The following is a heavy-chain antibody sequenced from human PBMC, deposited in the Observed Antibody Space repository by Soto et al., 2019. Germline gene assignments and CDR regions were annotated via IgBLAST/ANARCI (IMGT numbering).Heavy chain of an antibody. CDR3: AKGYDRYGSGYEGFDT. J-gene: IGHJ4*02. V-gene: IGHV3-23*01. D-gene: IGHD5-12*01. CDR1: GFTVDTYA. Sequence: GGSLRLSCAASGFTVDTYAMAWVRQTPRKGLDWVSSISGVGDHTYYANSVKGRFTISRDSSENTVYLQMNSLRAEDTAVYFCAKGYDRYGSGYEGFDTWGQGTLVTVSS. CDR2: ISGVGDHT.